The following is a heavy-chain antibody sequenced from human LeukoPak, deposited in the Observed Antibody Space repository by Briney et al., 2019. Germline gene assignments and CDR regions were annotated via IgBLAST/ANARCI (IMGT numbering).Heavy chain of an antibody. J-gene: IGHJ4*02. D-gene: IGHD3-3*01. V-gene: IGHV1-69*13. Sequence: SVKVSCKASGGTFSSYAISWVRQAPGQGLEWMGGIIPIFGTADYAQKFQGRVTITADESTSTAYMELSSLRSEDTAVYYCARSVLRFLEWPPDYWGQGTLVTVSS. CDR3: ARSVLRFLEWPPDY. CDR1: GGTFSSYA. CDR2: IIPIFGTA.